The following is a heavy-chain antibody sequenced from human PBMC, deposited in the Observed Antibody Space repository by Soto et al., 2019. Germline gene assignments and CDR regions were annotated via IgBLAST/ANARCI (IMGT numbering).Heavy chain of an antibody. Sequence: QLQLQESGSGLVKPSQTLSLTCAVSGSYISGGYYSWSWIRQPPGKGLEWIGFIYNSGSTYYNSSLMSRVTISVDRSKNHFFLNLTSVTAADTAVYYCATYRKFFQIWGQGTKVTVSS. CDR3: ATYRKFFQI. CDR1: GSYISGGYYS. V-gene: IGHV4-30-2*01. J-gene: IGHJ3*02. CDR2: IYNSGST.